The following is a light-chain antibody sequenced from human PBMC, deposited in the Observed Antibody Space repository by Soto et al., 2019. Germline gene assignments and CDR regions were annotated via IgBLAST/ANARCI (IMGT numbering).Light chain of an antibody. CDR2: GAS. CDR1: QSVRSSY. Sequence: EIVLTQSPGTLSLSPGERATLSCRASQSVRSSYLDWYQQKPGQAPRLPIYGASSRATGIPDWCSGSGSGIDLTLTISRVEPEDFLVYDCQQYGSSPTCGQGTKMEIK. J-gene: IGKJ2*01. CDR3: QQYGSSPT. V-gene: IGKV3-20*01.